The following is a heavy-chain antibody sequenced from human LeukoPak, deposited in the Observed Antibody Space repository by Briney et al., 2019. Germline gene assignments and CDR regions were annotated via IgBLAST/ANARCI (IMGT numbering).Heavy chain of an antibody. V-gene: IGHV3-23*01. D-gene: IGHD6-19*01. J-gene: IGHJ4*02. CDR3: GKAGTYQIAVAGTY. Sequence: GGPLRLSCAASEFTFSNYGMNWVPQAPGQGLEWVSGISASGASTYYADSVKGRFTISRDNYKNTLYLQMKSLRVEEKAVYYCGKAGTYQIAVAGTYWGQGTLVTVSS. CDR2: ISASGAST. CDR1: EFTFSNYG.